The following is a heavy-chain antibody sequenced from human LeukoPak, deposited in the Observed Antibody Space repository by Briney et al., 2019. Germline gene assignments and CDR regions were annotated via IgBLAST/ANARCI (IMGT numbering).Heavy chain of an antibody. Sequence: SETLSLTCTVSGGSISSYYWSWIRQPPGKGLEWIGYIYYSGSTNYNPSLKSRVTISVDTSKNQFSLKLSSVTAADTAVYYCARVFFGAEGRSIDPWGQGTLVTVSS. J-gene: IGHJ5*02. CDR1: GGSISSYY. CDR3: ARVFFGAEGRSIDP. D-gene: IGHD3-3*01. CDR2: IYYSGST. V-gene: IGHV4-59*01.